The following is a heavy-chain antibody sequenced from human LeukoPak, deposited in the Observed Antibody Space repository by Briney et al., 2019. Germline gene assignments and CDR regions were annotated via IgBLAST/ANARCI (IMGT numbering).Heavy chain of an antibody. CDR2: IYYSGRT. CDR1: GDSVSRSDSD. CDR3: ARRRYYDSSGYLE. J-gene: IGHJ1*01. Sequence: SETLSLTCTIFGDSVSRSDSDWDWIRQPPGKGLEWIGTIYYSGRTYYSPSLKSRVTLPVDMSNNQFSLTLSSVTAADTALYFCARRRYYDSSGYLEWGQGTLVTVSS. D-gene: IGHD3-22*01. V-gene: IGHV4-39*01.